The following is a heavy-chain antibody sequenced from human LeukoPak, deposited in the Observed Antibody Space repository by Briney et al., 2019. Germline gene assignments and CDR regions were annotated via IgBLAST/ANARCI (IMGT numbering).Heavy chain of an antibody. Sequence: GGSLRLSCAASGFTFSNAWMSWVRQAPGKGLEWVGRIKSKTDGGTTDYAAPVKGRFTISRDDSKNTLYLQMSSLKTEDTAVYYCTTAPGDYGDEYPFDYWGQGTLVTVSS. V-gene: IGHV3-15*01. CDR3: TTAPGDYGDEYPFDY. J-gene: IGHJ4*02. CDR1: GFTFSNAW. CDR2: IKSKTDGGTT. D-gene: IGHD4-17*01.